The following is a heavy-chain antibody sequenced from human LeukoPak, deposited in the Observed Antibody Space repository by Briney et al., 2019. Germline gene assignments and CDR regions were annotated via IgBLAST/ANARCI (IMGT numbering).Heavy chain of an antibody. CDR3: ARQTGSGLFILP. D-gene: IGHD3/OR15-3a*01. CDR2: MYHSGST. Sequence: SETLSLTCTVSGYSISNGYYWGWIRQPPGKGLEWIGNMYHSGSTYYNPSLKSRVIISVDTSKNHFSLQLNSVTAADTAVYYCARQTGSGLFILPGGQGTLVTVSS. J-gene: IGHJ4*02. V-gene: IGHV4-38-2*02. CDR1: GYSISNGYY.